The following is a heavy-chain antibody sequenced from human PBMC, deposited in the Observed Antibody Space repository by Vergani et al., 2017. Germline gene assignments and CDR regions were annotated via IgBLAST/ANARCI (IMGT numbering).Heavy chain of an antibody. V-gene: IGHV3-30*02. CDR1: GITLRNYD. Sequence: QVQLVESGGGVVQRGGSLRPPCATSGITLRNYDMPWIRQGPGKGPEFVAFLKFDGSNQYYADSVKGRFTLSRDFSKNTLYLQMNSLRTDDTATYYCAKHFRGWGIDYWGQGTQVIVSS. CDR3: AKHFRGWGIDY. CDR2: LKFDGSNQ. D-gene: IGHD3-16*01. J-gene: IGHJ4*02.